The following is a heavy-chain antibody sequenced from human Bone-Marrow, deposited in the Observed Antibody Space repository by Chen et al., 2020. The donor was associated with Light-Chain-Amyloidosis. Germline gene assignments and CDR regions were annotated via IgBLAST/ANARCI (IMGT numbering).Heavy chain of an antibody. CDR3: ARRRDGYNFDY. CDR1: GYPFPNYW. CDR2: IYPDDSDA. Sequence: EVKKPGASLPLSFQGSGYPFPNYWIGWVRQMPGKGLEWMGVIYPDDSDARYSPSFEGQVTISADKSITTAYLQWRSLKASDTAMYYCARRRDGYNFDYWGQGTLVTVSS. D-gene: IGHD5-12*01. V-gene: IGHV5-51*01. J-gene: IGHJ4*02.